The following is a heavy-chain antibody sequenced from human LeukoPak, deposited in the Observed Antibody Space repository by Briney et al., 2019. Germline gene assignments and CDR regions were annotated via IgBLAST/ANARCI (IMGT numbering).Heavy chain of an antibody. V-gene: IGHV3-23*01. J-gene: IGHJ4*02. CDR1: GFTFSSYA. Sequence: HPGGSLRLSCAASGFTFSSYAMSWVRRAPGKGLEWVSTISGSGGSTYYADSVKGRFTISRDNSKNTLYLQMNSLRAEDTAVYYCAKDLHYYDSSGYHHEGYWGQGTLVSVSS. CDR2: ISGSGGST. D-gene: IGHD3-22*01. CDR3: AKDLHYYDSSGYHHEGY.